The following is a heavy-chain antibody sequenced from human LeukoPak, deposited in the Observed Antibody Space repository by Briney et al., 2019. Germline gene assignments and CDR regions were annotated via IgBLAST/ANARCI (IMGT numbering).Heavy chain of an antibody. CDR2: IKQDGSEK. J-gene: IGHJ4*02. CDR1: TNYG. CDR3: ARNRGSYHFDY. D-gene: IGHD2-2*01. V-gene: IGHV3-7*04. Sequence: TNYGISWVRQAPGKGLEWVANIKQDGSEKYYVDSVKGRFTISRDNAKNSLYLQMNSLRAEDTAVYYCARNRGSYHFDYWGQGTLVTVSS.